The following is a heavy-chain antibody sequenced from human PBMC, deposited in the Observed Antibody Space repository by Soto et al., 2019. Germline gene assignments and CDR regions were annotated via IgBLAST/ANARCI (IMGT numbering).Heavy chain of an antibody. CDR2: IVPIFGTA. D-gene: IGHD3-22*01. CDR3: ARDSYRYYDSSGYFYWFDP. V-gene: IGHV1-69*13. J-gene: IGHJ5*02. Sequence: GASVKVSCKASGGTFSSYAISWVRQAPGQGLEWMGGIVPIFGTANYAQKFQGRVTITADESTSTAYMELSSLRSEDTAVYYCARDSYRYYDSSGYFYWFDPWGQGTLVTVSS. CDR1: GGTFSSYA.